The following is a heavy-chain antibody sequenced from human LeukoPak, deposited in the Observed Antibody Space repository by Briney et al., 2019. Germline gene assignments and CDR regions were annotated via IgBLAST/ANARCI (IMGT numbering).Heavy chain of an antibody. CDR3: ARFQYSSSWPYYYYGMDV. CDR1: GGFNSSYH. Sequence: SETLSLTCLCCGGFNSSYHWSWMRQPPGKRREWIGGSYYSGSTNYNPSLTSRVTISVDTSKNQFSLKLSSVTAADTAVYYCARFQYSSSWPYYYYGMDVWGQGTTVTVSS. D-gene: IGHD6-13*01. V-gene: IGHV4-59*01. CDR2: SYYSGST. J-gene: IGHJ6*02.